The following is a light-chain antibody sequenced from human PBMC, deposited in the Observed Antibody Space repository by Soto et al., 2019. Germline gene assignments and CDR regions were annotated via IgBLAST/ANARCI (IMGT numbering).Light chain of an antibody. V-gene: IGKV1-5*01. CDR2: GVS. J-gene: IGKJ5*01. Sequence: DIQMTQSPSTLSGSVGDRVTITCRASQTISSWLAWYQQKPGKAPKLLIYGVSTLQNGVPSRFSGAGSGTEFTLTITSLQPEDSATYYCQQLNHYPLTFGQGTRL. CDR1: QTISSW. CDR3: QQLNHYPLT.